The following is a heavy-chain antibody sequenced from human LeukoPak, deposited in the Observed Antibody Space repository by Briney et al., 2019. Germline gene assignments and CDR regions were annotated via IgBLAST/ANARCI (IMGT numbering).Heavy chain of an antibody. CDR1: GFTFSSYW. Sequence: GGSLRLSCAASGFTFSSYWMNWARQAPGKGLEWVASINHNGNVNYYVDSVKGRFTISRDNAKNSLYLQKSNLRAEDAAVYFFARGGGLDVWGQGATVTVSS. CDR3: ARGGGLDV. J-gene: IGHJ6*02. CDR2: INHNGNVN. D-gene: IGHD3-16*01. V-gene: IGHV3-7*03.